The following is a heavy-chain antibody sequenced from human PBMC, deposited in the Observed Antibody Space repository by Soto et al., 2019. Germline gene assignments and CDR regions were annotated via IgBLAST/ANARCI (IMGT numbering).Heavy chain of an antibody. V-gene: IGHV3-9*01. Sequence: EVQLVESGGGLVQPGRSLRLSCAASGFTFDDYAMHWVRQAPGKCLEWVSGISWNSGSIGYADSVKGRFTISRDNAKNSLYLQMNSLRAEDTALYYCAKDIANYYYYYMDVLGKGTTVTVSS. CDR3: AKDIANYYYYYMDV. CDR2: ISWNSGSI. CDR1: GFTFDDYA. J-gene: IGHJ6*03.